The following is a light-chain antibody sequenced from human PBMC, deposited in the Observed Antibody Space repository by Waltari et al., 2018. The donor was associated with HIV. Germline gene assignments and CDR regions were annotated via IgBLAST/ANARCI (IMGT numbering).Light chain of an antibody. Sequence: EIVLTQSPATLSVSPGEGATLSCRASQSVGNNFAWYQQKPGLAPRLRIYGAFTSATGIPTRFSGSGSGTDFTLTISSLQSEDFAVYYCQHYNKGLRSFTFGPGTKVDI. J-gene: IGKJ3*01. CDR3: QHYNKGLRSFT. CDR2: GAF. CDR1: QSVGNN. V-gene: IGKV3D-15*01.